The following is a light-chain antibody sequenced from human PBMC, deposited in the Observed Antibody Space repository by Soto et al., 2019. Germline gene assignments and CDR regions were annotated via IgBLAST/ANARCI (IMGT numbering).Light chain of an antibody. CDR1: SSDIGAGYD. CDR2: SNI. V-gene: IGLV1-40*01. CDR3: QSYDSSLGGSKGV. Sequence: QSVLTQPPSMSGAPGQRVTISFTGSSSDIGAGYDVHWYQQFPGTAPKLLIHSNINRPSGVPDRFSGSKSGTSASLAITGLQAEDEADYYCQSYDSSLGGSKGVFGGGTKVTVL. J-gene: IGLJ3*02.